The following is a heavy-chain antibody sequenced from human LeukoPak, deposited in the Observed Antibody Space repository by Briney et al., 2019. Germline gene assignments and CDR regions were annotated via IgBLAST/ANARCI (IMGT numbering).Heavy chain of an antibody. Sequence: PGRSLRLSCAACGFTFSSYSMNWVRQAPAKGLDWVSTITGSGGSTYYADSVKGRFTISRDNSKNTLYLQMNSLRAEDTAVYYCAKNSIGWLHRDDYFMDVWGKGTTVTVSS. CDR2: ITGSGGST. J-gene: IGHJ6*03. V-gene: IGHV3-23*01. D-gene: IGHD5-24*01. CDR3: AKNSIGWLHRDDYFMDV. CDR1: GFTFSSYS.